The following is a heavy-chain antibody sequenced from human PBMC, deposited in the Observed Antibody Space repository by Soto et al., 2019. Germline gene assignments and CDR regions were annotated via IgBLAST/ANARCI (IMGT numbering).Heavy chain of an antibody. CDR3: ARDVVISGTRWFDP. D-gene: IGHD2-2*01. J-gene: IGHJ5*02. CDR1: GYTITNYG. Sequence: ASVKVSCKASGYTITNYGISWVRQAPGQGLEWMGWISADNGNTNYAQKVQGRVTMTTDTSTNTAYKDLRSLQSDDTAVYFCARDVVISGTRWFDPWGQGTLVTVSS. V-gene: IGHV1-18*01. CDR2: ISADNGNT.